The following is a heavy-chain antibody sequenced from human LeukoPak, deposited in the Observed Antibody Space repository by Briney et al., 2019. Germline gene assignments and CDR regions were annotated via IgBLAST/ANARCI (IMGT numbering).Heavy chain of an antibody. J-gene: IGHJ4*02. CDR3: ARGKEPVAGSLSHFDY. D-gene: IGHD6-19*01. CDR1: GFTFNNYG. V-gene: IGHV3-21*01. CDR2: ISSRSSYI. Sequence: PGGSLRLSCAASGFTFNNYGMNWVRQAPGKGLEWVSSISSRSSYIDYADSLKGRFTISRDNAKNSLYLQMNSLRAEDTAVYYCARGKEPVAGSLSHFDYWGQGTLVTVSS.